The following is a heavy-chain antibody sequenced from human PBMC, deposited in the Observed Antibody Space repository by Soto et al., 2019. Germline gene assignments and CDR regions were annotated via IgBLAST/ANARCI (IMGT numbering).Heavy chain of an antibody. J-gene: IGHJ6*02. CDR3: ARDKDRQQLGGNYYYILDV. CDR2: IMPVFATP. Sequence: QVQLMQSGAEVKKPGSSVKVSCKASGGTFSTSAISWVRQAPGEGLEWVGGIMPVFATPDYAQKFQGRVTLCADESTTTAYLELTSLTTDDTAVYYCARDKDRQQLGGNYYYILDVWGQGTAITVSS. CDR1: GGTFSTSA. V-gene: IGHV1-69*12. D-gene: IGHD3-3*02.